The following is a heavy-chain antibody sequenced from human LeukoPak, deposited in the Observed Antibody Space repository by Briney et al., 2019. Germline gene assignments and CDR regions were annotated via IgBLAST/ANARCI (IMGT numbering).Heavy chain of an antibody. CDR3: ARGENTDYAAQRHF. CDR1: GFTFSSYW. CDR2: IDSYGSTT. Sequence: PGGSLRLSCAASGFTFSSYWMHWVRQAPGKGLVWVSRIDSYGSTTGYADSVKGRFTISRDNAKNTLYLQMSSLRAEDTAVYYCARGENTDYAAQRHFWGQGSLVTVSS. V-gene: IGHV3-74*01. D-gene: IGHD4-17*01. J-gene: IGHJ4*02.